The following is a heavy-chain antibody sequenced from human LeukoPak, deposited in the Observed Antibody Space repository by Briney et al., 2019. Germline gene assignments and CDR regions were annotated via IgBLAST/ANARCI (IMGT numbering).Heavy chain of an antibody. CDR2: ISYDGNMK. CDR1: GFTFRNYG. D-gene: IGHD2-15*01. J-gene: IGHJ4*02. CDR3: ARDVTSTWYDE. Sequence: PVGSLRLSCAASGFTFRNYGMHWVRQAPGKGLEWVALISYDGNMKYYADSVKGRFTISRDNSKNTLYLQMTSLRAEDTAVYYCARDVTSTWYDEWGEGTLVIVSS. V-gene: IGHV3-33*01.